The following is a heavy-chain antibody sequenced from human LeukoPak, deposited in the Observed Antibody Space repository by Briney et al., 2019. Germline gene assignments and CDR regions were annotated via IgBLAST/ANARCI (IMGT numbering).Heavy chain of an antibody. Sequence: SVKVSCKASGGTFSSYAISWVRQAPGQGLEWMGGIIPIFGTANYAQKFQGRVTITADKSTSTAYMELSSLRSEDTALYYCARDPGGIDRGYFDYWGQGTLVTVSS. J-gene: IGHJ4*02. V-gene: IGHV1-69*06. CDR2: IIPIFGTA. CDR1: GGTFSSYA. CDR3: ARDPGGIDRGYFDY. D-gene: IGHD3-16*01.